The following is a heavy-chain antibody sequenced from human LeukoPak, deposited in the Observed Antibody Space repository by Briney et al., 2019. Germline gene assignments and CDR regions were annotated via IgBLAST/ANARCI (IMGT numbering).Heavy chain of an antibody. D-gene: IGHD2/OR15-2a*01. CDR2: ISWNSGSI. CDR1: GFTFDDYA. Sequence: GGSLRLSCAASGFTFDDYAMHWVRQAPGKGLEWVSGISWNSGSIGYADSVKGRFTISRDNAKNSLYLQMNSLRAEDTALYYCAKELGSTFEVFDIWGQGTMVTVSS. V-gene: IGHV3-9*01. J-gene: IGHJ3*02. CDR3: AKELGSTFEVFDI.